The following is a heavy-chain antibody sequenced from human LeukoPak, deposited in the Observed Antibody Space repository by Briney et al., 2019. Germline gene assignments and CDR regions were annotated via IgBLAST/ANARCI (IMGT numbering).Heavy chain of an antibody. CDR1: GFTFSSYA. CDR2: ISGSGGST. CDR3: AKLDFALGYCSGGSCYTPPGY. Sequence: GGSLRLSCAASGFTFSSYAMSWVRQAPGKGLEWVSAISGSGGSTYYADSVKGRFTISRDNSKNTLYLQMNSLRAEDTAVYYCAKLDFALGYCSGGSCYTPPGYWGQGTLVTVSS. D-gene: IGHD2-15*01. J-gene: IGHJ4*02. V-gene: IGHV3-23*01.